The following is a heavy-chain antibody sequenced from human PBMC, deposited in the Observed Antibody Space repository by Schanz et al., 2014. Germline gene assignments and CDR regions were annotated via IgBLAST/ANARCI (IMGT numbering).Heavy chain of an antibody. V-gene: IGHV4-59*01. Sequence: QVQLQQSGPGLVRPSETLSLTCTVSGGSIKSDYWNWIRQPPGKGLEWIGYIHHSGDSYNNPSLKSRVTISVGTSKNQFSLKLSSVTAADTAVYYCARAPGYFYYAMDVWGQGTTVTVSS. CDR2: IHHSGDS. CDR3: ARAPGYFYYAMDV. CDR1: GGSIKSDY. J-gene: IGHJ6*02.